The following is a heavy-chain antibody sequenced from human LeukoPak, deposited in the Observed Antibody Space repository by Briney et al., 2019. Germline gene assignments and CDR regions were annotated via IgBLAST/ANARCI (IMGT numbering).Heavy chain of an antibody. CDR2: IIPIFGTA. J-gene: IGHJ4*02. V-gene: IGHV1-69*05. D-gene: IGHD3-22*01. Sequence: SVKVSCKASGGTFSSYAISWVRQAPGQGLEWMGRIIPIFGTANYARKFQGRVTITTDESTSTAYMELSSLRSEDTAVYYCARLNYDSSGYYRDYWGQGTLVTVSS. CDR3: ARLNYDSSGYYRDY. CDR1: GGTFSSYA.